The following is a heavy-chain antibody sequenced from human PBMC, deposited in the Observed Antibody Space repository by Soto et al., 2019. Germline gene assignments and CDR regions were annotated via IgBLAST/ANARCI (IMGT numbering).Heavy chain of an antibody. CDR1: GLPFSSFA. J-gene: IGHJ6*02. Sequence: GGSLSPSCEASGLPFSSFAMACVGRAPGTGLGWVSVFSSRGDGTYYVDSVTGRFTISGDNSRNALHLQMSSLGAEDPAVDCCAKNSDFWSWAMAVWRQGPTATV. D-gene: IGHD3-3*01. CDR3: AKNSDFWSWAMAV. V-gene: IGHV3-23*01. CDR2: FSSRGDGT.